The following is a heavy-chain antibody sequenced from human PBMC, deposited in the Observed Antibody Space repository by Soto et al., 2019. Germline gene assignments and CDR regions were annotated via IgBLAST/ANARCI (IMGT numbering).Heavy chain of an antibody. CDR1: GYTFTSYA. CDR2: INAGNGNT. V-gene: IGHV1-3*01. J-gene: IGHJ5*02. D-gene: IGHD3-3*01. Sequence: QVQLVQSGAEVKKPGASVKVSCKASGYTFTSYAMHWVRQAPGQRLEWMGWINAGNGNTKYSQKFQGRVTITRDTSASTAYMELSSLRSEDTAVYYCARGPQRGLRFLEWLPPDPWFDPWGQGTLVTVSS. CDR3: ARGPQRGLRFLEWLPPDPWFDP.